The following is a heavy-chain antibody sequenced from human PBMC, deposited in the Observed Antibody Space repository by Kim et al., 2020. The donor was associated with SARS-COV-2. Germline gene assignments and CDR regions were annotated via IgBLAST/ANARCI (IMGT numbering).Heavy chain of an antibody. J-gene: IGHJ4*02. V-gene: IGHV4-34*01. CDR3: AREGARYSGYPRAFDY. CDR2: INHSGST. D-gene: IGHD5-12*01. Sequence: SETLSLTCAVYGGSFSGYYWSWIRQPPGKGLEWIGEINHSGSTNYNPSLKSRVTISVDTSKNQFSLKLSSVTAADTAVYYCAREGARYSGYPRAFDYWGQGTLVTVSS. CDR1: GGSFSGYY.